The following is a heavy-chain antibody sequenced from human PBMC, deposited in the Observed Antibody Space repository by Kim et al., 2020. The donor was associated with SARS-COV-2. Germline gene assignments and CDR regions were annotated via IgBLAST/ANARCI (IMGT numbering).Heavy chain of an antibody. J-gene: IGHJ4*02. D-gene: IGHD3-10*01. CDR3: ARGDSFPGNAVRGILAEDDY. Sequence: ASVKVSCKASGYTFTDFFMQWVRQAPGQGLEWMGRINPRSGATEYAQMFQGRVTLTRDTSISTAYMELNSLNSDDTAVYYCARGDSFPGNAVRGILAEDDYWGQGSLVTVSS. V-gene: IGHV1-2*06. CDR2: INPRSGAT. CDR1: GYTFTDFF.